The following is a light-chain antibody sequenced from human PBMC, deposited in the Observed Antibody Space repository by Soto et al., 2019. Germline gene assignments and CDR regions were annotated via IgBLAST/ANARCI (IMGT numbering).Light chain of an antibody. CDR2: DNS. V-gene: IGLV1-51*01. Sequence: QAVVTQPPSMSAAPGQKVTISCSGSSSKIGSNYISWFQQLPGTAPKLLIYDNSQRPSGIPDRFSGSKSGTSATLGITGLQTGDEANYYCGTWDSSLSAYVFGTGTKVTVL. J-gene: IGLJ1*01. CDR3: GTWDSSLSAYV. CDR1: SSKIGSNY.